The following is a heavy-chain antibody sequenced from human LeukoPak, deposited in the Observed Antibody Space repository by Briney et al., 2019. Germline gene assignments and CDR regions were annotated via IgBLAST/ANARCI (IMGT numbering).Heavy chain of an antibody. J-gene: IGHJ6*03. CDR2: ISHSGST. CDR3: ARASRITMIVVVITRDYYYYMDV. Sequence: PSETLSLTCAVYGGSFSGYYWSWIRQPPGKGLEWIGEISHSGSTNYNPSLKSRVTISVDTSKNQFSLKLSSVTAADTAVYYCARASRITMIVVVITRDYYYYMDVWSKGTTVTVSS. V-gene: IGHV4-34*01. D-gene: IGHD3-22*01. CDR1: GGSFSGYY.